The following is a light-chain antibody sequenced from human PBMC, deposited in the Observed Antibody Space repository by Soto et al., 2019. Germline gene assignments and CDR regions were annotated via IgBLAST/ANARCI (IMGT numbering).Light chain of an antibody. Sequence: QSALTQPASVSGSPGQSITISCTGTSSDVGNYVLVSWYQQHAGTAPKLIIYDVTERPSGVSDRFSGSKSGNTASLTISGLPAEDEADYCCCSYAGGSTGVFGGGTKLTVL. V-gene: IGLV2-23*02. J-gene: IGLJ3*02. CDR1: SSDVGNYVL. CDR2: DVT. CDR3: CSYAGGSTGV.